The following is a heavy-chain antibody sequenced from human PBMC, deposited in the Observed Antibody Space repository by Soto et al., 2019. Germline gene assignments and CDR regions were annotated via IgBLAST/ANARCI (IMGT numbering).Heavy chain of an antibody. CDR1: GFTFSSYA. V-gene: IGHV3-23*01. CDR2: ISGSDGST. CDR3: AKDRIGEAIDVIYYFDD. Sequence: GGSLRLSCAASGFTFSSYAMSWVRQAPGKGLEWVSAISGSDGSTYYADSVKGRFTRHRANSKNTLYMQMNSLRAEDTAVYYCAKDRIGEAIDVIYYFDDWGQGTLVTVSS. J-gene: IGHJ4*02. D-gene: IGHD3-10*01.